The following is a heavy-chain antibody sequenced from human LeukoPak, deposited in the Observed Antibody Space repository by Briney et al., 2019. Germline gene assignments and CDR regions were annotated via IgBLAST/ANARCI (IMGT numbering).Heavy chain of an antibody. CDR3: ARSIWEDTAMVAVGFDY. Sequence: ASVKVSCKASGGTFSSYAISWMRQAPGQGLEWMGRIIPILGIANYAQKFQGRVTITADKSTSTAYMELSSLRSEDTAVYYCARSIWEDTAMVAVGFDYWGQGTLVTVSS. CDR2: IIPILGIA. CDR1: GGTFSSYA. J-gene: IGHJ4*02. V-gene: IGHV1-69*04. D-gene: IGHD5-18*01.